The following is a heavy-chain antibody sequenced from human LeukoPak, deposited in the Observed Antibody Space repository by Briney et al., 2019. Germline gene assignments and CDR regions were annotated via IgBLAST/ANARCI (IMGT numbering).Heavy chain of an antibody. J-gene: IGHJ6*03. CDR3: ARGANYYDSSGYHYHYYYYMDV. Sequence: PSETLSLTCAVYGGSFSGYYWSWIRQPPGKGLEWIGEINHSGSTNYNPSLKSRVTISVDTSKNQFSLKLSSVTAADTAVYYCARGANYYDSSGYHYHYYYYMDVWGKGKTVTVSS. V-gene: IGHV4-34*01. CDR1: GGSFSGYY. D-gene: IGHD3-22*01. CDR2: INHSGST.